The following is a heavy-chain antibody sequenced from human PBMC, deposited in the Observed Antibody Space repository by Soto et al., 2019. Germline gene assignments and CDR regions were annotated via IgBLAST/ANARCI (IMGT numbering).Heavy chain of an antibody. CDR2: IYYSGST. J-gene: IGHJ4*02. Sequence: TSETLSLTCTVSGGSISSYYWSWIRQPPGKGLEWIGSIYYSGSTYYNPSLKSRVTISVDTSKNQFSLKLSSVTAADTAVYYCARGWRDVDTAMVPTFDYWGQGTLVTVSS. CDR1: GGSISSYY. D-gene: IGHD5-18*01. CDR3: ARGWRDVDTAMVPTFDY. V-gene: IGHV4-59*05.